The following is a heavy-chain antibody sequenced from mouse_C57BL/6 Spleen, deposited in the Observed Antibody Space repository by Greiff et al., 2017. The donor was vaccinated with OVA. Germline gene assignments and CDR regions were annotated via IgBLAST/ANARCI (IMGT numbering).Heavy chain of an antibody. D-gene: IGHD1-1*01. CDR1: GYTFTSYG. CDR2: IYPRSGNT. CDR3: ARGEYITTVVAPPWFAY. V-gene: IGHV1-81*01. J-gene: IGHJ3*01. Sequence: VQLQQSGAELARPGASVKLSCKASGYTFTSYGIRWVKQRPGQGLEWIGEIYPRSGNTYYNEKFKGKATLTADKSSSTAYMELRSLTSEDSAVYCGARGEYITTVVAPPWFAYWGQGTLVTVSA.